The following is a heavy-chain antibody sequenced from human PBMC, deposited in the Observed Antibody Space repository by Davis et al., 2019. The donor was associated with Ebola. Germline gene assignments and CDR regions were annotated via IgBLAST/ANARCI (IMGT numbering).Heavy chain of an antibody. Sequence: MPGGSLRLSCTVSGGSISSYYWSWIRQPPGKGLEWIGYIYYSGSTNYNPSLKSRVTISVDTSKNQFSLKMSSVTAADTAVYYCASLHYGFWSGYYTTHWFDPWGQGTLVTVSS. D-gene: IGHD3-3*01. CDR1: GGSISSYY. CDR2: IYYSGST. J-gene: IGHJ5*02. V-gene: IGHV4-59*01. CDR3: ASLHYGFWSGYYTTHWFDP.